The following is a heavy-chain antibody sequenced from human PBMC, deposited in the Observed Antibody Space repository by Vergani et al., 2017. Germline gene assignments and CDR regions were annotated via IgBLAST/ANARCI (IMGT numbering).Heavy chain of an antibody. D-gene: IGHD1-1*01. CDR3: ARHTTYTDS. J-gene: IGHJ4*02. Sequence: QVQLQESGPGLVKPPGTLSLTCAVSGGSISSSNWWSWVRQPPGKGLQWIGEIYHSGSTNYNPSLKSRVTISVDKSISTAFLQWDSLKASDTALYYCARHTTYTDSWGQGTLVTVSS. V-gene: IGHV4-4*03. CDR1: GGSISSSNW. CDR2: IYHSGST.